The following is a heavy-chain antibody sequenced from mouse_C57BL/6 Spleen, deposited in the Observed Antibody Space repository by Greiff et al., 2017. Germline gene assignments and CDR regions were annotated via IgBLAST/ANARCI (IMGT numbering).Heavy chain of an antibody. CDR1: GFTFSDYY. V-gene: IGHV5-16*01. Sequence: EVMLVESEGGLVQPGSSMKLSCTASGFTFSDYYMAWVRQVPEKGLEWVANINYDGSSTYYLDSLKSRFIISRDNAKNSLYLQMSSLKSEYTATYYCARDGDWYFDVWGTGTTVTVSS. J-gene: IGHJ1*03. CDR2: INYDGSST. CDR3: ARDGDWYFDV.